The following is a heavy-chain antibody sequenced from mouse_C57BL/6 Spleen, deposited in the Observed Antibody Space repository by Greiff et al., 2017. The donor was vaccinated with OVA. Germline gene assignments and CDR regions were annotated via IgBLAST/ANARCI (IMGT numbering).Heavy chain of an antibody. V-gene: IGHV3-6*01. CDR3: ARVDYDGGPWFAY. CDR1: GYSITSGYY. J-gene: IGHJ3*01. D-gene: IGHD2-4*01. CDR2: ISYDGSN. Sequence: ESGPGLVKPSQSLSLTCSVTGYSITSGYYWNWIRQFPGNKLEWMGYISYDGSNNYNPSLKNRISITRDTSKNQFFLKLNSVTTEDTATYYCARVDYDGGPWFAYWGQGTLVTVSA.